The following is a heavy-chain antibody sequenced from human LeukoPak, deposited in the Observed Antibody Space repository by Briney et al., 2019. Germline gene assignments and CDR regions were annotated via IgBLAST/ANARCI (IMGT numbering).Heavy chain of an antibody. CDR1: GYTFTSYG. Sequence: ASVKVSCKASGYTFTSYGISWVRQAPGQGLEWMGWISAYNGNTNHAQKLQGRVPMTTDTSTSTAYMELRSLRSDDTAVYYCARVGAAAVHFDYWGQGTLATVSS. CDR2: ISAYNGNT. J-gene: IGHJ4*02. CDR3: ARVGAAAVHFDY. V-gene: IGHV1-18*01. D-gene: IGHD6-13*01.